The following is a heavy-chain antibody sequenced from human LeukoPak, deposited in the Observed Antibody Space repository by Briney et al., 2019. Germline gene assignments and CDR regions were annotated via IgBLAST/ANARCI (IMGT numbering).Heavy chain of an antibody. Sequence: PGGSLRLSCAASGFAFNNYAMTWVRQAPGKGLEWVSNINDNGGQRHYADSVKGRFTISRDNSKNTLYLQMNNLRAEDTAVYYCAKPLEKYTYGGNFDYWGQGILVTVSS. J-gene: IGHJ4*02. CDR3: AKPLEKYTYGGNFDY. CDR2: INDNGGQR. V-gene: IGHV3-23*01. D-gene: IGHD4-23*01. CDR1: GFAFNNYA.